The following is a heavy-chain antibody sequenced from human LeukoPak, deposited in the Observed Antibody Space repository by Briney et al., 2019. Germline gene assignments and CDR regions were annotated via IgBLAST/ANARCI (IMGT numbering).Heavy chain of an antibody. CDR2: IIPILGIA. J-gene: IGHJ4*02. CDR3: AXXXXGYSSGWYYFDY. Sequence: ASVKVSCKASGGTFSSYAISWVRQAPGQGLEWMGRIIPILGIANYAQKFQGRVTITADKSTSTAYMELSSLRSEDTAVYYCAXXXXGYSSGWYYFDYWGQGTLVTVSS. D-gene: IGHD6-19*01. CDR1: GGTFSSYA. V-gene: IGHV1-69*04.